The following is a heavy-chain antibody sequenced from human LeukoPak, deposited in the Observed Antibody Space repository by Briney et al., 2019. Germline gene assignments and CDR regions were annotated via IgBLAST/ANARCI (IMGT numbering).Heavy chain of an antibody. CDR1: GGSFSGYY. CDR3: ARCRYGGTFDP. J-gene: IGHJ5*02. D-gene: IGHD4-23*01. V-gene: IGHV4-34*01. Sequence: PSETLSLTCAVYGGSFSGYYWSWIRQPPGKGLEWIGEINHSGSINYNPSLKSRVTISVDTSKNQFSLKLSSVTAADTAVYYCARCRYGGTFDPWGQGALVTVSS. CDR2: INHSGSI.